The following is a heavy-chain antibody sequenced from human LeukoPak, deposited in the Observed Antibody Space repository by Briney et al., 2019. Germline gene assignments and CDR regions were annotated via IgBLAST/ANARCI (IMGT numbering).Heavy chain of an antibody. CDR1: GFAFNTYW. D-gene: IGHD1-1*01. Sequence: GGSLRLSCAAPGFAFNTYWMSWVRQAPGKGLEWVANIGQDGTEKHHVDSVRGRFAISRDNAKNSVFLQMNSLRAEDTAVYYCARDRDGKDYWGQGTLVTVSS. CDR3: ARDRDGKDY. CDR2: IGQDGTEK. V-gene: IGHV3-7*03. J-gene: IGHJ4*02.